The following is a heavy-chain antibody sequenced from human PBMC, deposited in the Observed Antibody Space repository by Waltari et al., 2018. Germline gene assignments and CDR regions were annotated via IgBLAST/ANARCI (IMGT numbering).Heavy chain of an antibody. CDR2: VYNSGST. V-gene: IGHV4-38-2*01. Sequence: QVQLQESGPGLVKPSETLSLTCAVSGYSISSGYYWGWIRQPPGKGLEWIGSVYNSGSTYNNPSLKSRVTISVDTSKNQFSLKLSSVTAADTSVYYCVGLYSSSWYIDYWGQGTLVTVSS. J-gene: IGHJ4*02. CDR3: VGLYSSSWYIDY. D-gene: IGHD6-13*01. CDR1: GYSISSGYY.